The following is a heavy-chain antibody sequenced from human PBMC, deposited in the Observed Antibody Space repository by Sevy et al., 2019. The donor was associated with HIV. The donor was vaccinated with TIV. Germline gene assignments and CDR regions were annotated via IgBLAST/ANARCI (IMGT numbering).Heavy chain of an antibody. CDR1: GFIFNNYD. CDR3: AKDMVDCSGGTCYSGAVSPFES. D-gene: IGHD2-15*01. Sequence: GGSLRLSCAASGFIFNNYDMYWIRQAPGKGLEWVATVSYDGADKDYADIVKGRFTISRDSSRGMLYLQMSSLRPEDTGVYFCAKDMVDCSGGTCYSGAVSPFESWGQGTLVTVSS. V-gene: IGHV3-30*18. J-gene: IGHJ4*02. CDR2: VSYDGADK.